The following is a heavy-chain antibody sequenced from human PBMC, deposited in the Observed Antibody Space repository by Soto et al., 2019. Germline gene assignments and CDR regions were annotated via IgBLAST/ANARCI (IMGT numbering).Heavy chain of an antibody. V-gene: IGHV3-23*01. CDR1: GFTFSSYA. J-gene: IGHJ4*02. D-gene: IGHD3-3*01. CDR3: AKDGLHYDFWSGYKFDY. CDR2: ISGSGGST. Sequence: GGSLRLSCAASGFTFSSYAMSWVRQAPGKGLEWVSAISGSGGSTYYADSVKGRFTISRDNSKNTLYLQMNSLRAEDTAVYYCAKDGLHYDFWSGYKFDYWGQGTLVNVSS.